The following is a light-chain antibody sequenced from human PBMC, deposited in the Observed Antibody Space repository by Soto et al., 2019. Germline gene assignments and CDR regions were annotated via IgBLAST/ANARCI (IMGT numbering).Light chain of an antibody. CDR1: QSVTTY. Sequence: EIVLTQSPATLSLSPGERATLSCRASQSVTTYLAWYQQKPGQAPRLLIYDASNRATGIPARFTGSGSGTDLTLTISSLEPEDSAAYYCQQRSSWPQTFGQGTKVEIK. J-gene: IGKJ1*01. V-gene: IGKV3-11*01. CDR2: DAS. CDR3: QQRSSWPQT.